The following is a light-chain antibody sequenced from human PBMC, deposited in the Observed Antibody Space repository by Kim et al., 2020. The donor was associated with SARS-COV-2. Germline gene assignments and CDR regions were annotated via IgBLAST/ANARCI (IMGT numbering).Light chain of an antibody. V-gene: IGLV3-27*01. Sequence: SYELTQPSSVSVSPGQTARITCSRDVLAKKSARWFQQKPGQAPVVVIYKDSERPSGIPERFSGSSSGTTVTLTISGAQVEDEADYNCYSAADTNLGVFGGGTQLTVL. J-gene: IGLJ3*02. CDR3: YSAADTNLGV. CDR1: VLAKKS. CDR2: KDS.